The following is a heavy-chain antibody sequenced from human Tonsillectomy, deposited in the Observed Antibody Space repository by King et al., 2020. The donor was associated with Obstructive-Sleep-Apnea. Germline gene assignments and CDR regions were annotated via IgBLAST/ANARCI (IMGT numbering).Heavy chain of an antibody. CDR2: ISYDGNNN. CDR3: AKDVESNFLTLIDY. J-gene: IGHJ4*02. D-gene: IGHD5-24*01. Sequence: VQLVESGGGVVQPGRSLRLSCAASGFTFSSYGMHWVRQAPGKGLEWVAVISYDGNNNYYSDSVKGRFTISRDNSKNTLYLQMNSLRAEDTAVYYCAKDVESNFLTLIDYWGQGTLVTVSS. V-gene: IGHV3-30*18. CDR1: GFTFSSYG.